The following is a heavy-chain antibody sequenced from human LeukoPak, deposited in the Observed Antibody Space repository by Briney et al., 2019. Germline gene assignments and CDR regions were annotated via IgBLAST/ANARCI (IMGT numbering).Heavy chain of an antibody. CDR2: IIPLFGTA. CDR3: ARGPTSRDGYKYFDY. J-gene: IGHJ4*02. CDR1: GGTFSSYA. D-gene: IGHD5-24*01. V-gene: IGHV1-69*05. Sequence: GSSVKVSCKASGGTFSSYAISWVRQAPGQGLEWMGGIIPLFGTANYAQKFQGRVTITTDESTSTAYMELSSLRSEDTAVYYCARGPTSRDGYKYFDYWGQGTLVTVSS.